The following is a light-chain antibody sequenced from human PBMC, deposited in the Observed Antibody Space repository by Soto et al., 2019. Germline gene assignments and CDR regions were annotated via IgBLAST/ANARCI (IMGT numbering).Light chain of an antibody. V-gene: IGKV3D-7*01. CDR1: QSVSSSY. Sequence: PGERVTLSCRASQSVSSSYLTWYQHKPGQAPRLLIYGASTMATSIPARFSGSGSGTDFTLTISCLQPEDFAVYYCQQDYNLLTFGGGTKVDNK. CDR2: GAS. J-gene: IGKJ4*01. CDR3: QQDYNLLT.